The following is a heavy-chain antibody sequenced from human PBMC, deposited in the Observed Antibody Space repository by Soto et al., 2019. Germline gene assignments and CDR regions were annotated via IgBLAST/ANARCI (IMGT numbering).Heavy chain of an antibody. V-gene: IGHV3-23*01. J-gene: IGHJ4*02. CDR2: ISGSGGST. Sequence: GGSMRLSRAVAGGTFVSYAGSWVSQAQGKGLEWVSAISGSGGSTYYADSVKGRFTISRDNSKNTLYLQMNSLRAEDTAVYYCAKEFLRDYSDYWGQGTLVTVS. CDR3: AKEFLRDYSDY. CDR1: GGTFVSYA.